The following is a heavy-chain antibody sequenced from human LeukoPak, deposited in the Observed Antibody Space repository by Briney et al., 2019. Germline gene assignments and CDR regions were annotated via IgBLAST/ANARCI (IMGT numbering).Heavy chain of an antibody. CDR2: INHSGST. D-gene: IGHD5-18*01. Sequence: KPSETLSLTCAVYGGSFSGYYWSWIRQPPGKGLEWIGEINHSGSTNYNPSLKSRVTISVDTSKNQFSLKLSSVTAADTAVYYCARSIMLGYSYVEYYFDYWGQGTLVTVSS. CDR1: GGSFSGYY. CDR3: ARSIMLGYSYVEYYFDY. V-gene: IGHV4-34*01. J-gene: IGHJ4*02.